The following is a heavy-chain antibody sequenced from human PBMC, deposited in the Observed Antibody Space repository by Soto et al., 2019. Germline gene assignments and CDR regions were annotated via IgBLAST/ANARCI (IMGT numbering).Heavy chain of an antibody. Sequence: EVQLLESGGGSAQPGGSLRLSCAASGFTFRTYAMTWVRQAPGKGLEWVPGITRDSRGTYYAKSVKGRFTITRDNAKNTLAFQFNSLRVENTAIAYCARYPDYGKYKRAFGPWGQGTLVTVSS. J-gene: IGHJ5*02. CDR2: ITRDSRGT. V-gene: IGHV3-23*01. CDR3: ARYPDYGKYKRAFGP. D-gene: IGHD4-17*01. CDR1: GFTFRTYA.